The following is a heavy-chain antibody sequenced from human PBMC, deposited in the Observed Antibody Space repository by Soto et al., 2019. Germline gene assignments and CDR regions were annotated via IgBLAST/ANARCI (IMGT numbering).Heavy chain of an antibody. J-gene: IGHJ6*02. Sequence: QVQLVESGGGVVQPGRSLRLSCAASGFTFSSYAMYWVRQAPGKGLEWVAVISYDGNNKYYADSVKGRFTISRDNSKNTLYLQMYSLRAEDSAVYYCARAGCDGGSCYTLVGLCYGMDVWGQGTTVTVS. V-gene: IGHV3-30-3*01. CDR3: ARAGCDGGSCYTLVGLCYGMDV. CDR2: ISYDGNNK. D-gene: IGHD2-15*01. CDR1: GFTFSSYA.